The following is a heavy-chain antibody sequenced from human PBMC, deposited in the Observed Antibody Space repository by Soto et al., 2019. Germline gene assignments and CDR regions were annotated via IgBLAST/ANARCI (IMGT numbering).Heavy chain of an antibody. CDR2: IFYSGNT. Sequence: SETLSLTCNVSGGSLTSSTYFWGWVRQPPGKGLEWIGRIFYSGNTYYNPSLKSRVTISVDTSKNHFSLKLRSVTAADTAVYYCACGEVVGHIMDIWGQGTTVTVSS. J-gene: IGHJ6*02. CDR3: ACGEVVGHIMDI. CDR1: GGSLTSSTYF. V-gene: IGHV4-39*02. D-gene: IGHD2-21*01.